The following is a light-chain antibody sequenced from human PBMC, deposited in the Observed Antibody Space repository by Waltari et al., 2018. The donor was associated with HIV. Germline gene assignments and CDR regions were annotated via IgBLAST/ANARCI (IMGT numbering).Light chain of an antibody. CDR3: QVWDSNSDHWV. CDR2: DDS. V-gene: IGLV3-21*01. J-gene: IGLJ3*02. CDR1: EIGSKT. Sequence: SYVLTQPPSVSVAPGTTARVSCGGYEIGSKTGHWYQQKPGQAPLLVTFDDSDRPSGIPERFSGSNSVNTATLTISRVEAGDEADYYCQVWDSNSDHWVFGGGTKLTVL.